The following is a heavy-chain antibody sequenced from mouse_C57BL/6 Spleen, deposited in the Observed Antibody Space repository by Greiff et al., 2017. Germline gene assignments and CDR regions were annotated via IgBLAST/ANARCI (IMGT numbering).Heavy chain of an antibody. CDR2: ISSGGSYT. Sequence: VQLKESGGDLVKPGGSLKLSCAASGFTFSSYGMSWVRQTPDKRLEWVATISSGGSYTYYPDSVKGRFTISRDNAKNTLYLQMSSLKSEDTAMYYCARRYYYGSSKGFYAMDYWGQGTSVTVSS. CDR3: ARRYYYGSSKGFYAMDY. V-gene: IGHV5-6*01. CDR1: GFTFSSYG. J-gene: IGHJ4*01. D-gene: IGHD1-1*01.